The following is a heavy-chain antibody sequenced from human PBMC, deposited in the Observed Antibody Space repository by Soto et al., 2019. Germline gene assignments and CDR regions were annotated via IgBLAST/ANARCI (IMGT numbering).Heavy chain of an antibody. CDR3: AKPLKRDVFDV. Sequence: GGSLRLSCAASGFTFSTYSMNWVRQAPGKGLEWISYISTSSTIIHYADSVEGRFTISRDNAKNSLYLQMNSLRAEDTAVYYCAKPLKRDVFDVWGQGTMVTVSS. CDR2: ISTSSTII. J-gene: IGHJ3*01. V-gene: IGHV3-48*01. CDR1: GFTFSTYS.